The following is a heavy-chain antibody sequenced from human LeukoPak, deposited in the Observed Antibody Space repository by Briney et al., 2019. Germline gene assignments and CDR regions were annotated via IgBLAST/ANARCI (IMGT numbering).Heavy chain of an antibody. J-gene: IGHJ4*02. V-gene: IGHV3-48*01. Sequence: GGSLRLSCAASGFTFSSYSMNWVRQAPGKGLEWVSYISSSSGSTTHYADSVKGRFTISRDNSKSTLYLQMNSLRAEDTAVYYCAKDLVGGSSWYEIDYWGQGTLVTVSS. CDR2: ISSSSGSTT. CDR3: AKDLVGGSSWYEIDY. CDR1: GFTFSSYS. D-gene: IGHD6-13*01.